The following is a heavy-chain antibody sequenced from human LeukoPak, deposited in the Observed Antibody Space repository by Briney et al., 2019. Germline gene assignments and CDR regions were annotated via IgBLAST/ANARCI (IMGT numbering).Heavy chain of an antibody. Sequence: PSETLSLTCTVSGYSISSGYYWGWIRQPPGKGLEWIGSIYHSGSTYYNPSLKSRVTISVDTSKNQFSLKLSSVTAADTAVYYCARAPPVVAATHFDYWGQGTLVTVSS. D-gene: IGHD2-15*01. J-gene: IGHJ4*02. CDR3: ARAPPVVAATHFDY. CDR1: GYSISSGYY. V-gene: IGHV4-38-2*02. CDR2: IYHSGST.